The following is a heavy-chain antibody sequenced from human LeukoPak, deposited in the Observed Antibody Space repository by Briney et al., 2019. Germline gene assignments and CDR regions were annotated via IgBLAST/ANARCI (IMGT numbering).Heavy chain of an antibody. CDR3: ARGGATVTGYYYYYYMDV. J-gene: IGHJ6*03. CDR2: INHSGST. D-gene: IGHD4-17*01. Sequence: TGGSLRLSCAASGFTFSSYAMSWVRQPPGKGLEWIGEINHSGSTNYNPSLKSRVTISVDTSKNQFTLKLSTVTAADTAVYYCARGGATVTGYYYYYYMDVWGKGTTVTVSS. CDR1: GFTFSSYA. V-gene: IGHV4-34*01.